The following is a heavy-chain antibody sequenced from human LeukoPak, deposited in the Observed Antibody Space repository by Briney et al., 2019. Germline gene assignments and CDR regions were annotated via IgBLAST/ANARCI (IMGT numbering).Heavy chain of an antibody. Sequence: GGSLRLSCAVSGFTFSSPGMHWVRQAPDKGLEWVAFIRYDGRSKYYADSVKGRFSISRDNSENTLYLQMNSLRVEDTAVYYRAQNLGSGRNWFDPWGQGTLVTVSS. D-gene: IGHD3-10*01. CDR1: GFTFSSPG. CDR2: IRYDGRSK. CDR3: AQNLGSGRNWFDP. J-gene: IGHJ5*02. V-gene: IGHV3-30*02.